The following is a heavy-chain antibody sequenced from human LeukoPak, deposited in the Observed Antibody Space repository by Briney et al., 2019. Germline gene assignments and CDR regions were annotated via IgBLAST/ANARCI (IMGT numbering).Heavy chain of an antibody. CDR2: INHSEST. J-gene: IGHJ4*02. D-gene: IGHD1-26*01. Sequence: PSETLSLTCAVYGGSFSGYYWSWIRQPPGKGLEWIGEINHSESTNYNPSLKSRVTISVDTSKNQFSLKLSSVTAADTAVYYCAREASGSFDYWGQGTLVTVSS. CDR3: AREASGSFDY. V-gene: IGHV4-34*01. CDR1: GGSFSGYY.